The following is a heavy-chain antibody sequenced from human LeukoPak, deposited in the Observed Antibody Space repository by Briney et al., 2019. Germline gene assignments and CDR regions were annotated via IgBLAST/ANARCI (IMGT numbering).Heavy chain of an antibody. J-gene: IGHJ4*02. CDR2: INSGGTVT. CDR3: ARDLGPVTRYYFDY. Sequence: GGSLRLSCAASGFTFSDFWMHWVRQAPGKGLVWVSRINSGGTVTNYADSVKGRLTISRDNSKNTLYLQMNSLRAEDTAVYYCARDLGPVTRYYFDYWGQGTLVTVSS. CDR1: GFTFSDFW. D-gene: IGHD4-11*01. V-gene: IGHV3-74*01.